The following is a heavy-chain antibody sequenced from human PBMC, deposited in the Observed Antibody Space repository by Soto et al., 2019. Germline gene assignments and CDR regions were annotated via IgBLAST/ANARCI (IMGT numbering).Heavy chain of an antibody. CDR1: GFTFSSYG. CDR3: ARDRHGDAFDI. Sequence: GGSLRLSCAASGFTFSSYGMHWVRQAPGKGLEWVAVISYNGSNKYYADSVKGRFTISRDNAKNSLYLQMNSLRAEDTAVYYCARDRHGDAFDIWGQGTMVTVSS. V-gene: IGHV3-30*03. CDR2: ISYNGSNK. J-gene: IGHJ3*02.